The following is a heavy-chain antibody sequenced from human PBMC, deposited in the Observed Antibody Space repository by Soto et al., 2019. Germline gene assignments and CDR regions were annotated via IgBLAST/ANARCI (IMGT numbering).Heavy chain of an antibody. CDR2: IYYSGST. CDR1: GGSISSYY. J-gene: IGHJ3*02. Sequence: QVQLQESGPGLVKPSETLSLTCTVSGGSISSYYWSWIRQPPGKGLEWIGYIYYSGSTNYNPSLKSRVTISVDTSKSQFSLKLSSVTAADTAVYYCARQIHGALDAFDIWGQGTMVTVSS. D-gene: IGHD1-26*01. V-gene: IGHV4-59*08. CDR3: ARQIHGALDAFDI.